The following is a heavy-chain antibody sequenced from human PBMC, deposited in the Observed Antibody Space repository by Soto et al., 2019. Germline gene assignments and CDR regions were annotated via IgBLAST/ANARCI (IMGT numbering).Heavy chain of an antibody. V-gene: IGHV1-69*13. CDR1: GGSFSTYG. Sequence: QVQLVQSGAEVKKPGSSVKVSCKASGGSFSTYGINWVRLAPGQGLEWMGGIIPKFGTTNYAQKFRGRVTITAAEATNTAYMELNYLRSEDTAVYFCAIALDPYHGGNSFSLDYWGQGTLVTVSS. CDR2: IIPKFGTT. CDR3: AIALDPYHGGNSFSLDY. D-gene: IGHD2-15*01. J-gene: IGHJ4*02.